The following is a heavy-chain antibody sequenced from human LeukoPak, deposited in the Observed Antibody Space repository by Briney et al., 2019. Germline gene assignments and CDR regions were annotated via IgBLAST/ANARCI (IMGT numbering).Heavy chain of an antibody. V-gene: IGHV4-34*01. CDR3: ARDHITMIGYYYYGMDV. D-gene: IGHD3-22*01. CDR1: GGSFSGYY. J-gene: IGHJ6*02. CDR2: INHSGST. Sequence: SETLSLTCAVYGGSFSGYYWSWIRQPPGKGLEWIGEINHSGSTNYNPSLKSRVTISVDTSKNQFSLKLSSVTAADTAVYYCARDHITMIGYYYYGMDVWGQGTTVTVSS.